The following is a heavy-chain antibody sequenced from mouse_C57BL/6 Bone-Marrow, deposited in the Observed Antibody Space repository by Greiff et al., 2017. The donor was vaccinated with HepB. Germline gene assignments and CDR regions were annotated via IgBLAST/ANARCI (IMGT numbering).Heavy chain of an antibody. CDR3: TSYYYGSRSWFAY. J-gene: IGHJ3*01. V-gene: IGHV1-15*01. Sequence: QVQLQQSGAELVRPGASVTLSCKASGYTFTDYEMHWVKQTPVHGLEWIGAIDPAAGGTAYNQKFKGKAILTADKSSSTAYMELRSLTYEDSAVYYCTSYYYGSRSWFAYWGQGTLVTVSA. CDR2: IDPAAGGT. CDR1: GYTFTDYE. D-gene: IGHD1-1*01.